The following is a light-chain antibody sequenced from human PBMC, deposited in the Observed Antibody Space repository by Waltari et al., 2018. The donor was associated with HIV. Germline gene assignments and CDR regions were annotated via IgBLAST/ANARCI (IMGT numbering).Light chain of an antibody. J-gene: IGLJ2*01. Sequence: NFMLTQPHSVSDSPGKTVTISCTRNSGSIASNSVQWYQRRPGSSPTTVIFDHSQRPSGVSDRFSASIDTSYNSASLTIVGLKTEDEGDFFCHSYDSDNQIFGGGTKLTVL. CDR2: DHS. CDR3: HSYDSDNQI. V-gene: IGLV6-57*01. CDR1: SGSIASNS.